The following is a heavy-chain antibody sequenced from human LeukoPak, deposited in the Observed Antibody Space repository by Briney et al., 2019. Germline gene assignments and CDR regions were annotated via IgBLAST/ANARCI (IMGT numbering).Heavy chain of an antibody. J-gene: IGHJ4*02. D-gene: IGHD5-12*01. CDR2: ISWNSASI. V-gene: IGHV3-9*01. Sequence: GGSLRLSCAASGFTFHHYAIHWVRQVPGKGLEWVSGISWNSASIGYADSVKGRFTISRDNAKNSVYLQMNSLRAEDTAFCYCAKDKAPLYSGYDWDLDFWGQGTLVTVSS. CDR1: GFTFHHYA. CDR3: AKDKAPLYSGYDWDLDF.